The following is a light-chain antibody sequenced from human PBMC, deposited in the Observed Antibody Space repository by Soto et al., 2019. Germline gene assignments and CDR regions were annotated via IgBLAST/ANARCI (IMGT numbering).Light chain of an antibody. CDR2: GAS. Sequence: EIVLTQSPGTLSLSPGERVTLSCRASQSVPANYLAWYQQKPGQAPRLLIYGASNRATGIPDRFSGSGSGTDFTLTASRLEPEDFAVYYCLQYGTPWWTFGQGARVEIK. J-gene: IGKJ1*01. V-gene: IGKV3-20*01. CDR3: LQYGTPWWT. CDR1: QSVPANY.